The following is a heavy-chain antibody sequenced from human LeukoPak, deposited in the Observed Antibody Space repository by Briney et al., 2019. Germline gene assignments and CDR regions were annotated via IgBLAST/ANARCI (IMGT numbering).Heavy chain of an antibody. CDR2: INHSGST. Sequence: SETLSLTCAVYGGSFSGYYWSWIRQPPGKGLEWIGEINHSGSTNYNPSLKSRVTISVDTSKNQFSLKLSSVTAADTAVYYCARQRDIVVVFDYWGQGTLVTVSS. D-gene: IGHD2-2*01. CDR1: GGSFSGYY. CDR3: ARQRDIVVVFDY. V-gene: IGHV4-34*01. J-gene: IGHJ4*02.